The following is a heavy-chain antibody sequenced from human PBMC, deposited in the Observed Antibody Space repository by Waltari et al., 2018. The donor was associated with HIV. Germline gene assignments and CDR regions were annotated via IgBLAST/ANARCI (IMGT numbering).Heavy chain of an antibody. D-gene: IGHD2-2*01. J-gene: IGHJ5*01. CDR3: ATPAAKGTWFDS. CDR1: GVTANTFT. Sequence: QVHLVQSGDEVRKSGSSVKVSCKAPGVTANTFTINWTRQAPGQGLEWVGRQEWMGRSLPICGAPAYSQKLKGRLTLSADTAPNTAFLQLSSLRSDDTSVYYCATPAAKGTWFDSWGQGSQIIVSS. V-gene: IGHV1-69*08. CDR2: SLPICGAP.